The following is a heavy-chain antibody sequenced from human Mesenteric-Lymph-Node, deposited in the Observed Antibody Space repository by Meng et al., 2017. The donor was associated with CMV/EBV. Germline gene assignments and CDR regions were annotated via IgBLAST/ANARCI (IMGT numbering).Heavy chain of an antibody. CDR3: AKGVSIFGVLPEC. Sequence: ASVKVSCKASGYVFSDYYIHYIRQAPGQGLEWMGWIKGSSGATNFAQRFQGRVTMTRDRSTNTAYMELASLTSDDAAVYYCAKGVSIFGVLPECWGQGTRVTVSS. CDR1: GYVFSDYY. V-gene: IGHV1-2*02. CDR2: IKGSSGAT. J-gene: IGHJ4*02. D-gene: IGHD3-3*01.